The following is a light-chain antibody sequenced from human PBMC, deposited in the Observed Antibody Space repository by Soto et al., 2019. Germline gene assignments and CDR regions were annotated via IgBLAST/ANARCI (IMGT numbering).Light chain of an antibody. CDR2: AAS. CDR1: HNIRGY. Sequence: QISPSPSPLAASVRERVTITFRASHNIRGYLNWYQQKPGKAPKLLIYAASSLQSGTPSRFSGSGSETDFTLTISSLQPEDVAVYYCHQYYRTLTFGQGTKVDIK. J-gene: IGKJ1*01. CDR3: HQYYRTLT. V-gene: IGKV1-39*01.